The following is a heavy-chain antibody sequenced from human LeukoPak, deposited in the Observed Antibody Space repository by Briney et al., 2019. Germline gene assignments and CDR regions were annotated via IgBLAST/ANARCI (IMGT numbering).Heavy chain of an antibody. CDR2: ISAYNGNT. V-gene: IGHV1-18*01. CDR3: ARVQRWFGEEALDI. J-gene: IGHJ3*02. D-gene: IGHD3-10*01. CDR1: GYTFSSYG. Sequence: GASVKVSCKASGYTFSSYGITWVRQAPGQGLEWMGWISAYNGNTNYAQNLQGRVTMTTDTFTSTAYMELRSLRSDDTAVYYCARVQRWFGEEALDIWGQGTMVTVSS.